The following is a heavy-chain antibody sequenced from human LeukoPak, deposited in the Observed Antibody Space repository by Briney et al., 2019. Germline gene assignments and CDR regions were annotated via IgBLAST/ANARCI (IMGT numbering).Heavy chain of an antibody. D-gene: IGHD3-3*01. CDR2: ISYDGSNK. CDR1: GFTFSSYA. CDR3: AKDMTQFWSGPDY. V-gene: IGHV3-30*04. J-gene: IGHJ4*02. Sequence: GGSLRLSCAASGFTFSSYAMHWVRQAPGKGLEWVAVISYDGSNKYYADSVKGRFTISRDNSKNTLYLQMNSLRAEDTAVYYCAKDMTQFWSGPDYWGQGTLVTVSS.